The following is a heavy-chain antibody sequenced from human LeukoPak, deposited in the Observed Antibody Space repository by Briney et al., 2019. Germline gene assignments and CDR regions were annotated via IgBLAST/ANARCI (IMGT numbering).Heavy chain of an antibody. V-gene: IGHV3-23*01. CDR1: GFAFSDYA. CDR3: AKDKRGGSDYVYFDY. CDR2: ISGGGDYT. D-gene: IGHD4-17*01. J-gene: IGHJ4*02. Sequence: GGSLTLSCAASGFAFSDYAVSWVRQAPGKGLEWVSTISGGGDYTRYAESVQGRFTVSRDKSKSTVYLQMTSPSVEDTAVYYCAKDKRGGSDYVYFDYWGQGTLVTVSS.